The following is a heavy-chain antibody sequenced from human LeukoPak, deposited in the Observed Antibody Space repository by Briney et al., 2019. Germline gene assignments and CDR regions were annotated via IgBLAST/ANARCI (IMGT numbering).Heavy chain of an antibody. CDR1: GFTFSNNA. J-gene: IGHJ4*02. CDR3: AKRTFYSSGWFDY. Sequence: GGSLRLSCAASGFTFSNNAMSWVRQAPGKGLEWVSAISGSGGSTYYADSVKGRFTISRDNSKNTLYLQMNSLRAEDTAVYYCAKRTFYSSGWFDYWGQGTLVTVSS. D-gene: IGHD6-19*01. V-gene: IGHV3-23*01. CDR2: ISGSGGST.